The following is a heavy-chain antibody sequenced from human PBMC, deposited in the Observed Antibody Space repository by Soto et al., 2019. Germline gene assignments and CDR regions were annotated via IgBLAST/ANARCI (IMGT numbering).Heavy chain of an antibody. D-gene: IGHD5-18*01. CDR1: GYSFAGYW. CDR2: IYPGDSDT. V-gene: IGHV5-51*01. J-gene: IGHJ6*02. Sequence: PGACLKVSCKGSGYSFAGYWIGWVRQMPGKGLEWVGIIYPGDSDTRYSPSFQGQVTISADKSIRTDYLQWSSLKASDTAMYYCARPMVDTAMATDYYYGMDVWGQGITVTV. CDR3: ARPMVDTAMATDYYYGMDV.